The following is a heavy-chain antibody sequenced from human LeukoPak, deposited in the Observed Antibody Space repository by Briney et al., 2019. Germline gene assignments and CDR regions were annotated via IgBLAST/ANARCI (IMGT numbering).Heavy chain of an antibody. J-gene: IGHJ5*02. CDR2: IYPGDSDT. CDR3: ARQARQVVPAAIRENWFDP. CDR1: GYSFTSYW. D-gene: IGHD2-2*02. Sequence: GESLKISCKGSGYSFTSYWIGWVRQMPGKGLEWMVIIYPGDSDTRYSPSFRGQVTISADKSISTAYLQWSSLKASDTAMYYCARQARQVVPAAIRENWFDPWGQGTLVTVSS. V-gene: IGHV5-51*01.